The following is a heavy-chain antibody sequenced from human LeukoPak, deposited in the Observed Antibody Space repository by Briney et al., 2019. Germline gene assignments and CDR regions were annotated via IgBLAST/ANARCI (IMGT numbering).Heavy chain of an antibody. D-gene: IGHD2-2*01. V-gene: IGHV4-34*01. J-gene: IGHJ5*02. CDR1: GGSFSGYY. Sequence: PSETLSLTCAVYGGSFSGYYWCWIRQPPGKGLEWIGEINHSGSTNYNPSLKSRVTISVDTSKNQFSLKLSSVTAAGTAVYYCARGSPPYCSSTSCYRWFRWFDPWGQGTLVTVFS. CDR2: INHSGST. CDR3: ARGSPPYCSSTSCYRWFRWFDP.